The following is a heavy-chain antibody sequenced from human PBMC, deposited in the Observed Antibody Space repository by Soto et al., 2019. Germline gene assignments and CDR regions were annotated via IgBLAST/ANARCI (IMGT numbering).Heavy chain of an antibody. CDR3: AADTPYYYGSGSYVSYYYGMDV. Sequence: GASVKVSCKASGFTFTSSAVQWVRQARGQRLEWIGWIVVGSGNTNYAQKSQERVTITRDMSTSTAYMELSSLRSEDTAVYYCAADTPYYYGSGSYVSYYYGMDVWGQGTTVTVSS. J-gene: IGHJ6*02. D-gene: IGHD3-10*01. V-gene: IGHV1-58*01. CDR1: GFTFTSSA. CDR2: IVVGSGNT.